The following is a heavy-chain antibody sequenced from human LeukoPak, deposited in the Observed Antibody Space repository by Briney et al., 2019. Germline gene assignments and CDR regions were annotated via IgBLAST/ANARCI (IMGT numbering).Heavy chain of an antibody. Sequence: SETLSLTCTVSSVSISSGSYYWGWIRQPPGQGLEWIGSIYYSGNTYYNPSLKSRVTISVDVSMNEFSLKLTSVTAADTAVYYCARDRSTVTPPQPDVFDIWGQGTMVTVSS. V-gene: IGHV4-39*07. J-gene: IGHJ3*02. D-gene: IGHD4-17*01. CDR2: IYYSGNT. CDR3: ARDRSTVTPPQPDVFDI. CDR1: SVSISSGSYY.